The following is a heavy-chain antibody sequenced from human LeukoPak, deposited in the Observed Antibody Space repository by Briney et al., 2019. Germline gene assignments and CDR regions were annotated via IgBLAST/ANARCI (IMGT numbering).Heavy chain of an antibody. CDR2: IYTSGST. D-gene: IGHD1-7*01. V-gene: IGHV4-61*02. CDR3: ARDNSPITGTTFFDY. J-gene: IGHJ4*02. Sequence: SETLSLTCTVSGGSLSSGSYYWSWIRQPAGKGLEWIGRIYTSGSTNYNPSLKSRVTISVDTSKNQFSLKLSSVTAADTAVYYCARDNSPITGTTFFDYWGQGTLVTVSS. CDR1: GGSLSSGSYY.